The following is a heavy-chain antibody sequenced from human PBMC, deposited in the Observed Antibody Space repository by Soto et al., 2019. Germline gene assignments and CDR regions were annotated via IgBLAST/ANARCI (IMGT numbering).Heavy chain of an antibody. V-gene: IGHV3-73*01. CDR1: VFTFSGSA. Sequence: EVQLVESGGGLVKPGGSLKLSCASSVFTFSGSAMHWVRQASGKGLEWVGRIRSKANSYATAYAGSVKGRFTISRDDSKNTTYLKMNSLKTEDTAVYYCTRQAVTIAILFDPWGQGNLVTVSS. CDR3: TRQAVTIAILFDP. D-gene: IGHD4-17*01. J-gene: IGHJ5*02. CDR2: IRSKANSYAT.